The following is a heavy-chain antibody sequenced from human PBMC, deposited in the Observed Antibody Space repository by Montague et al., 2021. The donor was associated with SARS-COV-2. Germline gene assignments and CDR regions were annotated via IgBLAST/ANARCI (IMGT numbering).Heavy chain of an antibody. Sequence: TLSLTCTVSGGSISSGSYYWSWIRQPAGKGLEWIGRIYTSGSTNYXXXLKSRVTISVDTSKNQFSLKLSSVTAADTAVYYCASLSWLRRAFDIWGQGTMGTGSS. CDR2: IYTSGST. CDR3: ASLSWLRRAFDI. CDR1: GGSISSGSYY. J-gene: IGHJ3*02. D-gene: IGHD5-12*01. V-gene: IGHV4-61*02.